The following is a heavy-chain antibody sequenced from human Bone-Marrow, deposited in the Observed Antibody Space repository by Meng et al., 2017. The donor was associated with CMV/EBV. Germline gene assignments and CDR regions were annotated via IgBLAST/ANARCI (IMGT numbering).Heavy chain of an antibody. Sequence: GGSLRLSCAASGFTFSSYSMNWVRQAPGKGLEWVSSISSSSSYIYYADSVKGRFTISRDNAKNSLYLQMNGLSAEDTAVYYCARRVQGISHGIYYYYYGMDVWGQGTTVTVSS. J-gene: IGHJ6*02. D-gene: IGHD1-14*01. CDR3: ARRVQGISHGIYYYYYGMDV. CDR1: GFTFSSYS. V-gene: IGHV3-21*01. CDR2: ISSSSSYI.